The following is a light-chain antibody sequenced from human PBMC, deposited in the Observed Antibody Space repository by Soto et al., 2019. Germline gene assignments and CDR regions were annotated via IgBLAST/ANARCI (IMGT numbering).Light chain of an antibody. J-gene: IGKJ2*01. Sequence: DIVMTQSPLSLPVTPGEPASISCRSSQSLLHSNGYNYLDWYLQKPGQSPQLLIYLGSTRASGVPDRFSGSGSGTDFTLKISRVEAEDVGVYYCMQALQTRYTFGQGTKLDIK. CDR1: QSLLHSNGYNY. CDR2: LGS. V-gene: IGKV2-28*01. CDR3: MQALQTRYT.